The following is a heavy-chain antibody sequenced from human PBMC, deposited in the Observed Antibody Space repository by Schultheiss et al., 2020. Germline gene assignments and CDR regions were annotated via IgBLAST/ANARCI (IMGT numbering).Heavy chain of an antibody. V-gene: IGHV4-34*01. J-gene: IGHJ4*02. CDR1: GGSFSGYY. CDR2: INHSGST. CDR3: ARGAYCTGGVCYSADY. Sequence: LRLSCAVYGGSFSGYYWSWIRQPPGKGLEWIGEINHSGSTNYNPSLKSRVTISVDTSKNQFSLKLSSVTAADTAVYYCARGAYCTGGVCYSADYWGQGTLVTVSS. D-gene: IGHD2-8*02.